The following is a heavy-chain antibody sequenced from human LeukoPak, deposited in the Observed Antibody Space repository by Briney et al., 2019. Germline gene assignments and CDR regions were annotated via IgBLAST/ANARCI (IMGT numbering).Heavy chain of an antibody. Sequence: GGSLRLSCAASGFIVSSNYMSWVRQAPGKGLEWVSIIYSGGSTYYADSVKGRFTISRDNSKNTLYLQMNSLRAEDTAVYNCAKDRDFDCWGQGTLVTVSS. D-gene: IGHD5-24*01. CDR1: GFIVSSNY. CDR2: IYSGGST. CDR3: AKDRDFDC. J-gene: IGHJ4*02. V-gene: IGHV3-53*01.